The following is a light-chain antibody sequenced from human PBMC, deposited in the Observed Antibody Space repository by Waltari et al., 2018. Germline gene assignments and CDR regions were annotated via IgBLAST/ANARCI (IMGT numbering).Light chain of an antibody. CDR1: QSISNY. J-gene: IGKJ4*02. CDR2: ATS. CDR3: QQRSNWPPG. Sequence: EIVLTQSPATLSLSPGGRATLPCRASQSISNYLAWYQQKPGQAPRLLIYATSNRATGIPARFSGSGSGTDFTLTISSLEPEDFAVYYCQQRSNWPPGFGGGTKVEIK. V-gene: IGKV3-11*01.